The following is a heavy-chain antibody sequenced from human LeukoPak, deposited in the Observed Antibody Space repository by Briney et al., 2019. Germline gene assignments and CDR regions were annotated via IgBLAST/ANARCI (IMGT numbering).Heavy chain of an antibody. D-gene: IGHD2-2*01. V-gene: IGHV1-69*05. CDR3: ARGPGLQLPPRWFDY. Sequence: SVKVSCKPSGGTFRSYAISWVRRAPAQGLEWMGGIIPIFGTADYAQKSQGRDTTTTDESPSTTYMEGSSLRSEDTAVYDSARGPGLQLPPRWFDYWGQGTLVTVSS. J-gene: IGHJ4*01. CDR1: GGTFRSYA. CDR2: IIPIFGTA.